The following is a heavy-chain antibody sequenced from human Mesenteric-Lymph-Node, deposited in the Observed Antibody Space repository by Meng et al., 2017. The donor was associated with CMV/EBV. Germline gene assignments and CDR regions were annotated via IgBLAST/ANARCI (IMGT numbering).Heavy chain of an antibody. V-gene: IGHV4-34*01. D-gene: IGHD5-12*01. CDR2: INHSGST. J-gene: IGHJ6*02. CDR3: ARAVVATEGYYYYYYGMDV. Sequence: GSLRLSCAVYGGSFSGYYWSWIRQPPGKGLEWIGEINHSGSTNYNPSLKSRVTISVDTSKNQFSLKLSSVTAADTAVYYCARAVVATEGYYYYYYGMDVWGQGTTVTVSS. CDR1: GGSFSGYY.